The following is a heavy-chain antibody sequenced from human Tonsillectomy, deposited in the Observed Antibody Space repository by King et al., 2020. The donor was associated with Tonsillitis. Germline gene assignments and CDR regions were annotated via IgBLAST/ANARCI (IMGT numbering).Heavy chain of an antibody. J-gene: IGHJ4*02. D-gene: IGHD6-19*01. CDR2: LRSKANSYAT. CDR3: TGAVAGQFDF. V-gene: IGHV3-73*02. CDR1: GFTFSGST. Sequence: VQLVESGGGLVQPGGSLKLSCAASGFTFSGSTMHWVRQASGKGLEWVGRLRSKANSYATPYAASVRGRFTISRDDSKNTAYLQLNSLKTEDTAVYYCTGAVAGQFDFWGQGTLVTVSS.